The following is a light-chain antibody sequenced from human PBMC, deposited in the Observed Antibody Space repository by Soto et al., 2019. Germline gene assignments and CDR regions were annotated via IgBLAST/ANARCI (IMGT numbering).Light chain of an antibody. CDR1: SSDVGGYNF. Sequence: QSALTQPPSASGSPGQSVTISCTGTSSDVGGYNFVSWYQHFPGKAPKLIIYAGSGRPSGVSNRFSGSTSDNTASLTISGLQAEDEADYFCCSYAGTTNFVLFGGGTKLTVL. V-gene: IGLV2-23*01. CDR2: AGS. CDR3: CSYAGTTNFVL. J-gene: IGLJ3*02.